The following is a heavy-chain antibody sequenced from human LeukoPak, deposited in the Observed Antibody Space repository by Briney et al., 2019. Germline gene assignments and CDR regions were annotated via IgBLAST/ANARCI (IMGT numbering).Heavy chain of an antibody. D-gene: IGHD3-3*01. CDR1: GYTFTSYG. J-gene: IGHJ6*02. Sequence: SVKVSCKASGYTFTSYGISWVRQAPGQGLEWMGWISVYNGNTNYAQKLQGRVTMTTDTSTSTAYMELRSLRSDDTAMYYCARLDWDYYGMDVWGQGTTVTVSS. CDR2: ISVYNGNT. V-gene: IGHV1-18*01. CDR3: ARLDWDYYGMDV.